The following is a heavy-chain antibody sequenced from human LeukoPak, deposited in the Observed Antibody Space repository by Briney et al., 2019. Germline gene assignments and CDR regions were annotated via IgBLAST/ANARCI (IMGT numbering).Heavy chain of an antibody. V-gene: IGHV4-59*01. D-gene: IGHD3-22*01. Sequence: SETLSLTCTDSGGSISSYYWSWIRQPPGKGLEWIGYIYYSGSTNYNPSLKSRVTISVDTSKNQFSLKLSSVTAADTAVCYCVGDSSGYGGYYFDYWGQGTLVTVSS. CDR1: GGSISSYY. CDR3: VGDSSGYGGYYFDY. J-gene: IGHJ4*02. CDR2: IYYSGST.